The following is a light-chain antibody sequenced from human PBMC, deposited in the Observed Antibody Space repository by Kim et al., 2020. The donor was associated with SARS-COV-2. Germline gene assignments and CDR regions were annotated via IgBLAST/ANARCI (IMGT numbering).Light chain of an antibody. CDR2: LNRDSSH. CDR1: NEHTSYA. CDR3: QTWGTGIRW. Sequence: SVKLSCTLPNEHTSYAIAWHQHQPGKGPRLLMELNRDSSHSKADGIPGRFSGSISGAERYLTISSLQSEDEADYYCQTWGTGIRWFGGGTKLTVL. V-gene: IGLV4-69*02. J-gene: IGLJ3*02.